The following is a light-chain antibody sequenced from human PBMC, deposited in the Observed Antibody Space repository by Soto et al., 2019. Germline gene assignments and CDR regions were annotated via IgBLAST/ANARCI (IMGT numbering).Light chain of an antibody. CDR3: QSAEISGPYV. J-gene: IGLJ1*01. Sequence: SYELTQPPSVSVSPGQTATITCSGDALTKQYGYWYQQKAGHAPLLVIYKDTERPSGIPERFSGSSSGTTVTLIISGVQAEDEADYYCQSAEISGPYVFGIGTKLTVL. V-gene: IGLV3-25*03. CDR1: ALTKQY. CDR2: KDT.